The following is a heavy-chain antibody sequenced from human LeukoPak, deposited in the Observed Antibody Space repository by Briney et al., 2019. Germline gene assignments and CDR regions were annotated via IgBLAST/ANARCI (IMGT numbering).Heavy chain of an antibody. Sequence: PSETLSLTCTVSGGSISSSSYYWGWIRQPPGKGLEWIGSVSYSGTTYYNPSLKGRLTISVDTSKNQFSLKLASVTATDTALYYCARQRDTSSPFLFDYWGQGTLVTVSS. CDR2: VSYSGTT. CDR1: GGSISSSSYY. V-gene: IGHV4-39*01. J-gene: IGHJ4*02. CDR3: ARQRDTSSPFLFDY. D-gene: IGHD6-13*01.